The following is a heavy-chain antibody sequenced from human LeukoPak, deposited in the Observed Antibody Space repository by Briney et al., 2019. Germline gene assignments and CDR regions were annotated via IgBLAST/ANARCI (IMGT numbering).Heavy chain of an antibody. J-gene: IGHJ4*02. CDR1: GGSFSGYY. Sequence: KPSETLSLTCAVYGGSFSGYYWSWIRQPPGKGLEWIGEINHSGSTNYNPSLKSRVTIPVDTSKNQFSLKLSSVTAADTAVYYCARDFSTYSSSWDYWGQGTLVTVSS. CDR2: INHSGST. CDR3: ARDFSTYSSSWDY. D-gene: IGHD6-13*01. V-gene: IGHV4-34*01.